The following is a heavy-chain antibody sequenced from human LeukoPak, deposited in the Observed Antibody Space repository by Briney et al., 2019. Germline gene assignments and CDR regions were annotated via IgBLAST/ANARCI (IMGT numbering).Heavy chain of an antibody. V-gene: IGHV4-4*09. D-gene: IGHD7-27*01. CDR1: GGSISSNY. CDR2: INTSGST. J-gene: IGHJ4*02. CDR3: ARRGNWGFFDY. Sequence: SETLSLTCTVSGGSISSNYWSWIRQPPGKGLEWIGYINTSGSTNYNPSLKSRVSISLDTSRNQFSLKLTSVSAADTAVYYCARRGNWGFFDYWGQGILVSVSS.